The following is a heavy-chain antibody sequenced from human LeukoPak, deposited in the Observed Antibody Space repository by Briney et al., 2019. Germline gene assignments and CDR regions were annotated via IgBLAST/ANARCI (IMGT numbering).Heavy chain of an antibody. D-gene: IGHD4-17*01. CDR1: GYTFTGYY. J-gene: IGHJ4*02. CDR2: INPNSGNT. CDR3: ARGNKDYGDYARGLSDY. Sequence: ASVKVSCKASGYTFTGYYIHWVRQAPGQGLEWMGWINPNSGNTGYAQKFQGRVTMTRNTSITTAYMELSSLRSEDTAVYYCARGNKDYGDYARGLSDYWGQGTLVTVSS. V-gene: IGHV1-8*02.